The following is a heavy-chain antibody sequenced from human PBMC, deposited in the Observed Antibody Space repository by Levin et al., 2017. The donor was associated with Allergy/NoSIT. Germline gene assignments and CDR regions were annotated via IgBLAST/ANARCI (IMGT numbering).Heavy chain of an antibody. CDR3: ARSGRFGKTHFDY. CDR2: IYYSGST. J-gene: IGHJ4*02. CDR1: GGPIRNYY. D-gene: IGHD1-26*01. Sequence: SPTLSLPCTVSGGPIRNYYWSWIRQPPGKGLEWIGYIYYSGSTNYNPSLKSRVTISVDTSKNQFSLKLNSVTAADTAVYYCARSGRFGKTHFDYWGQGTLVTVSS. V-gene: IGHV4-59*08.